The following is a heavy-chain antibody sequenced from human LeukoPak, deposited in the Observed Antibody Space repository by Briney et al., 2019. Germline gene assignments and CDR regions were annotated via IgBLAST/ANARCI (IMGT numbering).Heavy chain of an antibody. V-gene: IGHV4-59*13. CDR1: GGSFSSYY. Sequence: PSETLSLTCTVSGGSFSSYYWSWIRQTPGKGLEWIGYIYYSGSTDYNPSLKNRVTLSIDTSKNQFSLKLSSVTAADTALYSCARGRLARVPYFDYWGQGILVTVSS. CDR3: ARGRLARVPYFDY. J-gene: IGHJ4*02. D-gene: IGHD6-25*01. CDR2: IYYSGST.